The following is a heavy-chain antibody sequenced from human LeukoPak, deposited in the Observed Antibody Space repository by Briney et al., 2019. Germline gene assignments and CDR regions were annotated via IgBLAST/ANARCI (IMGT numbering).Heavy chain of an antibody. CDR1: GFTFSSYA. CDR3: ARDRGRKLDYYYFDY. J-gene: IGHJ4*02. V-gene: IGHV3-30-3*01. CDR2: ISYGGSNK. D-gene: IGHD4/OR15-4a*01. Sequence: GGSLRLSCAASGFTFSSYAMHWVRQAPGKGLEWVAVISYGGSNKYYADSVKGRFTISRDNSKNTLYLQMNSLRAEDTAVYYCARDRGRKLDYYYFDYWGQGTLVTVSS.